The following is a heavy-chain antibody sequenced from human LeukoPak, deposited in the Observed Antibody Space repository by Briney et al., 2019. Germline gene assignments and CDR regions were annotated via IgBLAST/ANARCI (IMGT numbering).Heavy chain of an antibody. CDR3: AKGGYDFWSGYYTDYYYYYYGMDV. CDR1: GFTVSSNY. D-gene: IGHD3-3*01. CDR2: IYSGGST. V-gene: IGHV3-53*01. J-gene: IGHJ6*02. Sequence: GGSLRLSCAASGFTVSSNYMSWVRQAPGKGLEWVSVIYSGGSTYYADSVKGRFTISRDNSKNTLYLQMNSLRAEDTAVYYCAKGGYDFWSGYYTDYYYYYYGMDVWGQGTTVTVSS.